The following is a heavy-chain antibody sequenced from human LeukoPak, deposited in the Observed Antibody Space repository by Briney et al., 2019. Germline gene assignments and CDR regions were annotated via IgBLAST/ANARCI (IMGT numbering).Heavy chain of an antibody. J-gene: IGHJ3*02. CDR3: ATGLASMDNAFDI. D-gene: IGHD2-2*03. Sequence: GASVKVSCKASGGTFSSYAISWVRQAPGQGLEWMGGIIPIFGTANYAQKFQGRVTITADESTSTAYMELSSLRSEDTAVYYCATGLASMDNAFDIWGQGTMVTVSS. CDR2: IIPIFGTA. CDR1: GGTFSSYA. V-gene: IGHV1-69*13.